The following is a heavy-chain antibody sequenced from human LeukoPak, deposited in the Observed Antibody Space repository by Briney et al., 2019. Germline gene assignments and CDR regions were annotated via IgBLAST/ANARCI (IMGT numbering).Heavy chain of an antibody. CDR3: ARFDSIPDAFDI. CDR2: IYYSGST. Sequence: PSETLSLTCTVSGGSISSYYWSWIRQPPGKGLEWIGYIYYSGSTNYNPSLKSRVTISVDTSKNQFSLKLSSVTAAGTAVYYCARFDSIPDAFDIWGQGTMVTVSS. J-gene: IGHJ3*02. D-gene: IGHD3-22*01. CDR1: GGSISSYY. V-gene: IGHV4-59*01.